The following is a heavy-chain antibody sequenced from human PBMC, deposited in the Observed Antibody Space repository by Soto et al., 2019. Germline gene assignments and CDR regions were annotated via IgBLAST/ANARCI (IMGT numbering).Heavy chain of an antibody. D-gene: IGHD3-16*02. V-gene: IGHV1-18*04. J-gene: IGHJ4*02. CDR3: ARDAPYDYVWGSYRYTIYYFDY. CDR1: GYTFTSYG. Sequence: ASVKVSCKASGYTFTSYGISWVRQAPGQGLEWMGWISAYNGNTNYAQKLQGRVTMTTDTSTSTAYMELRSLRSDDTAVYYCARDAPYDYVWGSYRYTIYYFDYWGQGTLVT. CDR2: ISAYNGNT.